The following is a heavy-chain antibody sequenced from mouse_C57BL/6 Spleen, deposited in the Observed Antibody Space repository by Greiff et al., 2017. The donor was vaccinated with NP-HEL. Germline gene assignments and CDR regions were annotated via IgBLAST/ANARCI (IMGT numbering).Heavy chain of an antibody. CDR2: IDPETGGT. Sequence: VQGVESGAELVRPGASVTLSCKASGYTFTDYEMHWVKQTPVHGLEWIGAIDPETGGTAYNQKFKGKAILTADKSSSTAYMELRSLTSEDSAVYYCTRGSSYEYFDVWGTGTTVTVSS. J-gene: IGHJ1*03. CDR1: GYTFTDYE. D-gene: IGHD1-1*01. V-gene: IGHV1-15*01. CDR3: TRGSSYEYFDV.